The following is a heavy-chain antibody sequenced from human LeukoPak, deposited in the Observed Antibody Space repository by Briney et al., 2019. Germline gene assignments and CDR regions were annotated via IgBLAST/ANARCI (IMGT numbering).Heavy chain of an antibody. CDR1: GFTFRTYW. CDR3: ARWKMELERNAFDF. J-gene: IGHJ3*01. Sequence: GGSLRLSCAAFGFTFRTYWMSWIRQAPGKEPEWVSAINQDGSEEYYLQSVQGRFTVSRDNAQNAVFLQMTYLRADDTAVYYCARWKMELERNAFDFWGQGTVVTVSS. D-gene: IGHD1-26*01. CDR2: INQDGSEE. V-gene: IGHV3-7*01.